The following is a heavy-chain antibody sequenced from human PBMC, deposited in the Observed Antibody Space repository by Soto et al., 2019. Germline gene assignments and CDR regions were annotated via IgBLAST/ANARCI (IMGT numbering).Heavy chain of an antibody. CDR1: GESISRFY. CDR3: ARDTLRGYYGLDV. Sequence: SETLSLTCTVSGESISRFYWSWIRQPPGKGLEWIGYISYTGGTDYNPSLKSRVTISIDTPKNHFSLRLSSLIAADTAIYYCARDTLRGYYGLDVWGQGTTVTVSS. CDR2: ISYTGGT. D-gene: IGHD2-21*01. J-gene: IGHJ6*02. V-gene: IGHV4-59*01.